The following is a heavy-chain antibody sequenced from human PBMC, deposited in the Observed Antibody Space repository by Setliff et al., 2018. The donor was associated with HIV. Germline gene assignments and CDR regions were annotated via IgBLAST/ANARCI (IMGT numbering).Heavy chain of an antibody. D-gene: IGHD6-19*01. J-gene: IGHJ4*02. CDR3: ATEGASSGPDFDH. V-gene: IGHV3-73*01. CDR1: GFTFSGSA. Sequence: PGGSLRLSCAASGFTFSGSAMHWVRQASGKGLEWVGRIRSKANSYTAEYAASVKGRFTISREDSEMYLQMNSLKTDDTAVYYCATEGASSGPDFDHWGQGTLVTVSS. CDR2: IRSKANSYTA.